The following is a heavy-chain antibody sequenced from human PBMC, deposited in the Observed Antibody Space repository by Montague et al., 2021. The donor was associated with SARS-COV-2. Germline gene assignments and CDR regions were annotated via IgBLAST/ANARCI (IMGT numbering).Heavy chain of an antibody. J-gene: IGHJ3*02. CDR2: IYYSGST. D-gene: IGHD4-17*01. CDR3: AMRGGALDAFDI. CDR1: TGSLNAHY. Sequence: SETLSLTCAVSTGSLNAHYWTWIRQPPGKGLDWIGSIYYSGSTYYNPSLKSRVTISVDTSKNRFSLKLSSVTAADTAVYYCAMRGGALDAFDIWGQGTMVIVSS. V-gene: IGHV4-59*05.